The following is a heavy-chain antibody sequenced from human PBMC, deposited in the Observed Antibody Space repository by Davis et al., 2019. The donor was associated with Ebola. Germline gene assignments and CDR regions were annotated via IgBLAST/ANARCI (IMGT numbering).Heavy chain of an antibody. CDR3: AHLGPQRYCSGGGCHGYLDY. V-gene: IGHV1-69*13. CDR2: IIPVFRTA. Sequence: AASVKVSCKASGYTFTSYAMNWVRQAPGQGLEWMGGIIPVFRTANYAQKFQGRVTITADESTRTAYMELNGLRSEDTAVYYCAHLGPQRYCSGGGCHGYLDYWGQGTLVTVSS. J-gene: IGHJ4*02. D-gene: IGHD2-15*01. CDR1: GYTFTSYA.